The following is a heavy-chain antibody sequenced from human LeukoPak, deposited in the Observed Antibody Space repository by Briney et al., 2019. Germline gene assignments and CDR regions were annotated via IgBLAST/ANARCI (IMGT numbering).Heavy chain of an antibody. CDR3: ARHVSPGDPPSDAFDI. V-gene: IGHV5-51*01. CDR1: GYSFTSYW. J-gene: IGHJ3*02. CDR2: IYPGDSDT. Sequence: GESLKISCKGSGYSFTSYWIGWVRQMPGKGLEWMGIIYPGDSDTRYSPSFQGQVTISADKSISTAYLQWSSLKASDTAMYCCARHVSPGDPPSDAFDIWGQGTMVTVSS. D-gene: IGHD5/OR15-5a*01.